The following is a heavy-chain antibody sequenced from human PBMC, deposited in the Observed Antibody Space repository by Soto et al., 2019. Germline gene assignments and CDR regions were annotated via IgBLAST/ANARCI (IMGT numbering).Heavy chain of an antibody. CDR2: IYWDGDK. Sequence: GSGPTLVNPTQTLTLTCTFSGFSLSISGVGVGWIRQPPGKALEWLALIYWDGDKRYSPSLKSRLSITKDTSKNQVVLTMTNMDPVDTATYYCAHSRTSPEIDWFDPWGQGTLVTVSS. D-gene: IGHD2-2*01. V-gene: IGHV2-5*02. CDR1: GFSLSISGVG. J-gene: IGHJ5*02. CDR3: AHSRTSPEIDWFDP.